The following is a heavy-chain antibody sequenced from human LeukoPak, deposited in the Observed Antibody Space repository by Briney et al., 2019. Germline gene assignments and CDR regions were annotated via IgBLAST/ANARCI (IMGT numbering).Heavy chain of an antibody. V-gene: IGHV3-53*05. J-gene: IGHJ4*02. D-gene: IGHD3-10*01. CDR1: GFTVSSNY. CDR3: ARVFFGSGSYRYFDY. CDR2: IYSGGST. Sequence: GGSLRLSCAASGFTVSSNYMSWVRQAPGKGLEWVSVIYSGGSTYYADSVKGRFTISRDNSKNTLYLQMNSLRSEDTAVYYCARVFFGSGSYRYFDYWGQGTLVTVSS.